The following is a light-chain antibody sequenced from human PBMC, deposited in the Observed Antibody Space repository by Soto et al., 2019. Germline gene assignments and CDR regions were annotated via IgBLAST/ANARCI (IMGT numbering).Light chain of an antibody. J-gene: IGLJ1*01. V-gene: IGLV2-14*01. CDR2: DVS. CDR1: SSDVGGFIF. Sequence: QSALTQPASVSGSPGQSITISCTGTSSDVGGFIFVSWYQQHPGRAPKLMIYDVSNRPSGVSNRFSGSKSGNTASLTISGLQADDDADYYCVSYTTSAPYVFGTGTKVTVL. CDR3: VSYTTSAPYV.